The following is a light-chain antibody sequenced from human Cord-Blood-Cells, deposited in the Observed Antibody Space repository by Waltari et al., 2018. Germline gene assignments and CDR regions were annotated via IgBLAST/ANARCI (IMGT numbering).Light chain of an antibody. CDR1: QSVSSY. CDR2: DAS. Sequence: EIVLKHPPPPLSFSQGEGAPLPCRASQSVSSYLAWYQQKPGQAPRLLIYDASNRATGIPARFSGSGSGTDFTLTISSLEPEDFAVYYCQQRSNWPLFTFGPGTKVDIK. V-gene: IGKV3-11*01. CDR3: QQRSNWPLFT. J-gene: IGKJ3*01.